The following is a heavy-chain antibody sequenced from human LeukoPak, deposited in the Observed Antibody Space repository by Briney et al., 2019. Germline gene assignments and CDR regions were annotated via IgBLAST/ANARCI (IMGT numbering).Heavy chain of an antibody. CDR2: ISYDGSNK. J-gene: IGHJ4*02. D-gene: IGHD2-21*02. CDR1: AFTFSSYA. Sequence: GGSLRLSCAASAFTFSSYAVHWVRQAPGKGLEWVAVISYDGSNKYYADSVKGRFTISRDNSKNTLYLQMNSLRAEDTAVYYCARVREASKEVTGALDYWGQGTLVTVSS. CDR3: ARVREASKEVTGALDY. V-gene: IGHV3-30-3*01.